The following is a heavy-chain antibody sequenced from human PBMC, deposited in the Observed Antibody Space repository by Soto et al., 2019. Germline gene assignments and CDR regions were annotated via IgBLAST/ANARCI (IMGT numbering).Heavy chain of an antibody. Sequence: PGGSLRLSCAASGFTFSSYWMIWVRQAPGKGLEWVANIKQDGSEKYYADSVKGRFTISRDNSKNTLYLQMNSLRAEDTAVYYCAKGLVASNNYFDYWGQGTLVTVSS. CDR2: IKQDGSEK. D-gene: IGHD2-21*01. J-gene: IGHJ4*02. CDR3: AKGLVASNNYFDY. CDR1: GFTFSSYW. V-gene: IGHV3-7*05.